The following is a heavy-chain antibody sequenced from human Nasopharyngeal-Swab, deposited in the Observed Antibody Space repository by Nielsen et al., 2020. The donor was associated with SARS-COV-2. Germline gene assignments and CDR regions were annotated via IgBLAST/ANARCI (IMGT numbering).Heavy chain of an antibody. Sequence: GESLKTSCAASGFTFSSYGMHWVRPAPGKGPEGGAVIWYDGSNKYYADSVKGRFTISRDNSKNTLYLQMNSLRAEDTAVYYCARAETGYSYCYPFDYWGQGTLVTVSS. CDR1: GFTFSSYG. V-gene: IGHV3-33*01. J-gene: IGHJ4*02. CDR3: ARAETGYSYCYPFDY. CDR2: IWYDGSNK. D-gene: IGHD5-18*01.